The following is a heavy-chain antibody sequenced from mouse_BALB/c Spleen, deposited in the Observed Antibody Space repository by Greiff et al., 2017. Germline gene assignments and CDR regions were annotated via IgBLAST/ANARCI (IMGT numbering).Heavy chain of an antibody. D-gene: IGHD1-1*01. J-gene: IGHJ3*01. CDR1: GFTFSSFG. CDR2: ISSGSSTI. Sequence: EVNVVESGGGLVQPGGSRKLSCAASGFTFSSFGMHWVRQAPEKGLEWVAYISSGSSTIYYADTVKGRFTISRDNPKNTLFLQMTSLRSEDTAMYYCARGDGSSYLFAYWGQGTLVTVSA. V-gene: IGHV5-17*02. CDR3: ARGDGSSYLFAY.